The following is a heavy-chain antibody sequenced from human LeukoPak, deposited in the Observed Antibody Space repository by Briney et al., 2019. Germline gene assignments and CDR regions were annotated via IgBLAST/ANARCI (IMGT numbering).Heavy chain of an antibody. CDR3: ARADPGIVGATGAFDI. Sequence: ASVKVSCKASGYTFTSYGISWVRQAPGQGLEWMGWISAYNGNTNYAQKLQGRVTMTTDTSTSTAYMELRSLRSDDTAVYYCARADPGIVGATGAFDIWGQGTMVTVSS. V-gene: IGHV1-18*01. D-gene: IGHD1-26*01. CDR1: GYTFTSYG. J-gene: IGHJ3*02. CDR2: ISAYNGNT.